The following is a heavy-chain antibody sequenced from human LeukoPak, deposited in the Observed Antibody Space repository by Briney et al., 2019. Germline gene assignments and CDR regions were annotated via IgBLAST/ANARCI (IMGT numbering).Heavy chain of an antibody. Sequence: PGGSLRLSCAASGFIFSSYSMNWVRQAPGKGLEWVSSISGSSSYIFYADSVKGRFTISRDSARNSLFLQMNSLRADDTAVYYCARGRGDCSGGSCPFTTYMDVWGKGTTVTVSS. CDR3: ARGRGDCSGGSCPFTTYMDV. CDR1: GFIFSSYS. D-gene: IGHD2-15*01. J-gene: IGHJ6*03. V-gene: IGHV3-21*01. CDR2: ISGSSSYI.